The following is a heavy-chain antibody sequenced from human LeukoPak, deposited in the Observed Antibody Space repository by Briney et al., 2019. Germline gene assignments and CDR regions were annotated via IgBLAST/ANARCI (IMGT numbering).Heavy chain of an antibody. Sequence: GASVKVSCKASGYTFINYYIHWVRQAPGQGLEWVGIINPSGGSTTYAQKFQGRVSMTRDTSTSTVYMELSSLESDDTALYYCARHSLPGTTPFDYWGQGTLVTASS. V-gene: IGHV1-46*01. CDR2: INPSGGST. J-gene: IGHJ4*02. CDR3: ARHSLPGTTPFDY. D-gene: IGHD1-1*01. CDR1: GYTFINYY.